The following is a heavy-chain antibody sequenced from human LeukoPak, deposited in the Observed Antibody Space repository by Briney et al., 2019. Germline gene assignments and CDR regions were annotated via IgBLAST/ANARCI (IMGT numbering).Heavy chain of an antibody. V-gene: IGHV4-61*08. CDR3: AFRRNGWPFDY. Sequence: SETLSLTCTVSGGSISNGDYYWSWIRQPPGKGLEWIGEINHSGSTNYNPSLKSRVTISVDTSKNQFSLKLSSVTAADTAVYYCAFRRNGWPFDYWGQGTLVTVFS. D-gene: IGHD6-19*01. CDR1: GGSISNGDYY. CDR2: INHSGST. J-gene: IGHJ4*02.